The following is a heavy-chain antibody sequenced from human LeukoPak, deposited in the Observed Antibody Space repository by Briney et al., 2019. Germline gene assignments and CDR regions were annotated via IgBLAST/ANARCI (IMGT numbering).Heavy chain of an antibody. J-gene: IGHJ1*01. CDR1: GFTFSSYW. CDR2: IKSDGST. CDR3: ARAPSEIGGYYPEYFRP. D-gene: IGHD3-22*01. Sequence: GGSLRLSCAASGFTFSSYWMHWVRQAPGKGLVWVSRIKSDGSTNYADSVKGRFTISRDNAKNTVSLQMNSLRAEDTAVYYCARAPSEIGGYYPEYFRPWGQGTLVTVSS. V-gene: IGHV3-74*01.